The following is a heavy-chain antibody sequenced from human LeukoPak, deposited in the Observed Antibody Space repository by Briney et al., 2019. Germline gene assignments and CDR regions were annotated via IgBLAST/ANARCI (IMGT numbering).Heavy chain of an antibody. CDR1: GGSMNNYD. J-gene: IGHJ6*03. Sequence: SETLSLTCTVSGGSMNNYDWTWIRPPPGKGLEWVGHIHYSGSTNYNPSLKSRVTISGDTSKNQFSLKLSSVTAADTAVYYCARDRYMDVWGKGTTVTVSS. V-gene: IGHV4-59*01. CDR3: ARDRYMDV. CDR2: IHYSGST.